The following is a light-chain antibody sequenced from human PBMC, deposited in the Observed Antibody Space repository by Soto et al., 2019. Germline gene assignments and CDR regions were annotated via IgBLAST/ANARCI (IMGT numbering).Light chain of an antibody. J-gene: IGKJ1*01. CDR3: QHYGTTPWT. V-gene: IGKV3-20*01. Sequence: ETVLTQSPATLSLSPGERVTLSCRASQSVCSGCLAWYQQKPGQSPRLLMYGASSRATGIPDRFSGSGSGTDFTLTISRLDPEDFAVYYCQHYGTTPWTFGPGTKVGIK. CDR1: QSVCSGC. CDR2: GAS.